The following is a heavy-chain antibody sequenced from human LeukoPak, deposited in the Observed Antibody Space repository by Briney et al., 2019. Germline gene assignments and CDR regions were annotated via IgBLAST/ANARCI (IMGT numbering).Heavy chain of an antibody. CDR3: ARALGYSPNFDY. CDR1: GYSFTSHY. J-gene: IGHJ4*02. D-gene: IGHD3-22*01. V-gene: IGHV1-46*01. CDR2: INPTGGST. Sequence: ASVKVSCKSSGYSFTSHYVHWVRQAPGQGLEWMAIINPTGGSTNYARKFQGRVSLTRDTSTSTVYMELGSLTSEDTAVYYCARALGYSPNFDYWGQGTLLTVSS.